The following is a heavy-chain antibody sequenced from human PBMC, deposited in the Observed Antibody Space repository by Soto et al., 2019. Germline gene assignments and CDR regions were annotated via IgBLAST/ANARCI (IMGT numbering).Heavy chain of an antibody. D-gene: IGHD3-22*01. J-gene: IGHJ6*02. CDR1: GGSISSGDYY. CDR3: ARDPYYYDSSGYYSGMDV. Sequence: SETLSLTCTVSGGSISSGDYYWSWIRQPPGKGLEWIGYIYYSGGTYYNPSLKSRVTISVDTSKNQFSLKLSSVTAADTAVYYCARDPYYYDSSGYYSGMDVWGQGTTVTVSS. V-gene: IGHV4-30-4*01. CDR2: IYYSGGT.